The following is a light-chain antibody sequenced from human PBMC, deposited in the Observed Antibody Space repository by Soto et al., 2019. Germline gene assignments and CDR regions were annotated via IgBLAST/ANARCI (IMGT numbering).Light chain of an antibody. CDR3: SSYRSRSTLVV. CDR2: DVS. Sequence: QSVLTQPASVSGSPGQSITISCTGTSSDVGGYDYVSWYQQLPGKAPKLIIYDVSNRPAGVSNRLSGSKSGNTASLAISGPQAGDESYYYRSSYRSRSTLVVFGGGTPLT. J-gene: IGLJ3*02. V-gene: IGLV2-14*03. CDR1: SSDVGGYDY.